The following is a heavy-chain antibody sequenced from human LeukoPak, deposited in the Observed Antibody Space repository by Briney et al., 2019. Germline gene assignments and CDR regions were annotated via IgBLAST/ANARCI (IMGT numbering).Heavy chain of an antibody. J-gene: IGHJ4*02. CDR1: GYTFTGYY. CDR2: INPNSGGT. CDR3: AREAAAGVGDY. V-gene: IGHV1-2*02. D-gene: IGHD6-13*01. Sequence: ASVKVSFKASGYTFTGYYMHWVRQAPGQGLEWMGWINPNSGGTNYAQKFQGRVTMTRDTSISTAYMELSRLRSDDTAVYYCAREAAAGVGDYWGQGTLVIVSS.